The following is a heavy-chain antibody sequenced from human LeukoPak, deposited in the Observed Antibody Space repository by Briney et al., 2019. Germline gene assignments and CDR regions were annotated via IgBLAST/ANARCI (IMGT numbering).Heavy chain of an antibody. D-gene: IGHD2-15*01. CDR1: GFTFTSYY. V-gene: IGHV1-46*01. CDR2: INPSGGST. J-gene: IGHJ1*01. Sequence: ASVKVSCKASGFTFTSYYMHWVRQAPAQGLEWMGIINPSGGSTSYAQKFQGRVTMTRDTSTSTVYMELSSLRSEDTDVYYCARETPEYCSGGSCPPLPDIQHWGQGTLVTVSS. CDR3: ARETPEYCSGGSCPPLPDIQH.